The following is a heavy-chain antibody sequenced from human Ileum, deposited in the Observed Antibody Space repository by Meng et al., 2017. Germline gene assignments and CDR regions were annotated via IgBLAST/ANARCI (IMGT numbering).Heavy chain of an antibody. V-gene: IGHV4-4*02. Sequence: GRLEEWGPGLGARSGTLSSTCPSSWCSISSSFHWSWVRQPPGKGLEWTGQIYLAGRPNYTPSLESRVTISVDKSKNQFSLRLTSVTAADTAIFYCVRHGGKYFDSWGQGTLVTVSS. CDR2: IYLAGRP. CDR3: VRHGGKYFDS. D-gene: IGHD2-15*01. CDR1: WCSISSSFH. J-gene: IGHJ4*02.